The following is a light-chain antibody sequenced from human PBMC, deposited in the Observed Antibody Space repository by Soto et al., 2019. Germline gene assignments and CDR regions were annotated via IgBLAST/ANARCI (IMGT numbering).Light chain of an antibody. CDR1: QSINSY. V-gene: IGKV1-39*01. CDR3: QQSYNTLRT. CDR2: AAS. J-gene: IGKJ2*01. Sequence: DIQMTQSPSSLSASVGDRVTITCRASQSINSYLNWYQQKPGKAPKLLIHAASSLQSGVPSRFSGGGSGTDFTLTVTSLQPEDFATYYCQQSYNTLRTFGQGTKVEIK.